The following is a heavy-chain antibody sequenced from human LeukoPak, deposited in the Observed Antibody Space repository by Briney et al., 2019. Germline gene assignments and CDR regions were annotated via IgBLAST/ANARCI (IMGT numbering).Heavy chain of an antibody. CDR1: GYTFTSYG. CDR3: ARDGLIAAAGSFSY. J-gene: IGHJ4*02. D-gene: IGHD6-13*01. Sequence: ASVKVSCKASGYTFTSYGISWVRQAPGQGLEWMGWISAYNGNTNYAQTLQGRVTMTTDTSTSTAYMELRSLRSDDTAVYYCARDGLIAAAGSFSYWGQGTLVTVSS. V-gene: IGHV1-18*01. CDR2: ISAYNGNT.